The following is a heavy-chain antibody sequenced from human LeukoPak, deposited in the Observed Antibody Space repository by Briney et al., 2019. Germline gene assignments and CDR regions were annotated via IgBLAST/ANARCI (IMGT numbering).Heavy chain of an antibody. CDR1: VGAFSGYY. CDR2: INHSGST. J-gene: IGHJ6*04. D-gene: IGHD3-9*01. CDR3: ARGRVYGILTGHGYYYGMDV. Sequence: SETLSLTCAVYVGAFSGYYWGGIRQPPGRGLEWIGEINHSGSTNYNMSLKSRVTISGDTSKTQFSLKLSSVTAADTAVYYCARGRVYGILTGHGYYYGMDVRGKGTTVTVSS. V-gene: IGHV4-34*01.